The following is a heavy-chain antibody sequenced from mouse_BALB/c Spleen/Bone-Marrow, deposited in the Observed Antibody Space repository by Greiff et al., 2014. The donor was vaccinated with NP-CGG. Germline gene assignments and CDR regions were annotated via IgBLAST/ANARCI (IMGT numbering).Heavy chain of an antibody. CDR1: GYSFTGYF. V-gene: IGHV1-37*01. Sequence: VQLQQSGPDLVKPGASVKLSCKASGYSFTGYFLNWVRQSHGKSLEWIGRINPFNGDTFYNQKFKGKATLTVDKSSTTAHMELLSLTSEDSAMYYCGRWGDDYYYAMDYWGQGTSVTVSA. J-gene: IGHJ4*01. CDR2: INPFNGDT. D-gene: IGHD2-4*01. CDR3: GRWGDDYYYAMDY.